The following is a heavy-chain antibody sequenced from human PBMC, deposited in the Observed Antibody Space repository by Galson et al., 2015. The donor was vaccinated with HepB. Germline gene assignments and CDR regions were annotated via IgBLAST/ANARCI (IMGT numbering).Heavy chain of an antibody. CDR2: ISGSGGST. V-gene: IGHV3-23*01. J-gene: IGHJ3*02. Sequence: SLRLSCAASRFTFSSYAMSWVRQAPGKGLEWVSAISGSGGSTYYADSVKGRFTISRDNSKNTLYLQMNSLRAEDTAVYYCAKAYCGGDCYGAFDIWGQGTMVTVSS. CDR1: RFTFSSYA. D-gene: IGHD2-21*02. CDR3: AKAYCGGDCYGAFDI.